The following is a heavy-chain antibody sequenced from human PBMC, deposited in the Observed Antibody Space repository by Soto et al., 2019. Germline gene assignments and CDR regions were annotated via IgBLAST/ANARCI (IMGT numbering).Heavy chain of an antibody. CDR3: ARVKWGHYGDYPRPFDY. CDR1: GGTFSSYA. CDR2: IIPIFGTA. V-gene: IGHV1-69*05. D-gene: IGHD4-17*01. J-gene: IGHJ4*02. Sequence: GASVKVSCKASGGTFSSYAISWVRQAPGQGLEWMGGIIPIFGTANYAQKFQGRVTITTDESTSTAYMELSSLRSEDTAVYYCARVKWGHYGDYPRPFDYWGQGTLVTVSS.